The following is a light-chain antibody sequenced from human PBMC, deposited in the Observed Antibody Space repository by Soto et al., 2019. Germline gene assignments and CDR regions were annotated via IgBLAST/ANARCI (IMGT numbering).Light chain of an antibody. Sequence: EIVVTQSPATLSVSPGARVPLSCRARQYFSGNLAWYQHKPGQPPRLLIYGASSRATGIPDRFSGSGSGTDFTLTISRLEPEDFAVYYCQQYGSSPLTFGQGTKVDIK. CDR1: QYFSGN. CDR2: GAS. J-gene: IGKJ1*01. CDR3: QQYGSSPLT. V-gene: IGKV3-20*01.